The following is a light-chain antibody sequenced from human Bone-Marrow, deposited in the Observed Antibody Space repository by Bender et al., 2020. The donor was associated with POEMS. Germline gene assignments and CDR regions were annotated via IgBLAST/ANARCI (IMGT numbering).Light chain of an antibody. CDR2: YDS. Sequence: SYVLTQPPSVSVAPGKTARITCGGSNIGGKNVHWYQQKPGQAPLLVIYYDSDRPSGIPERFSGSISGNTATLTISRIEAGDEADYYCQVYDISFDHYVFGTGTKVTVL. CDR1: NIGGKN. CDR3: QVYDISFDHYV. V-gene: IGLV3-21*04. J-gene: IGLJ1*01.